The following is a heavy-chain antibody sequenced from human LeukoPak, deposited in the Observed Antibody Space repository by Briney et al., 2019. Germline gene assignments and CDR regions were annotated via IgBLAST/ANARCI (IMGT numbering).Heavy chain of an antibody. CDR2: INPNSGGT. V-gene: IGHV1-2*02. CDR1: GYTFSSSG. J-gene: IGHJ4*02. D-gene: IGHD6-13*01. Sequence: ASVKVSCKASGYTFSSSGISWVRQAPGQGLEWIGWINPNSGGTHYDQKFQGRVTVTRDTSINTTYMQFISLRSDDTAVYYCARGYIAAAGIDYWGQGTLVTVSS. CDR3: ARGYIAAAGIDY.